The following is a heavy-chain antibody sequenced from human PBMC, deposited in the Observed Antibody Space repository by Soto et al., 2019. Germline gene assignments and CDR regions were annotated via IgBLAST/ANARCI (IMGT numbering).Heavy chain of an antibody. CDR3: ARDRLITYGAKIAPDH. Sequence: GGSLRLSCKASGFTFSDFGMHWVRQAPGKGLEWVSAIWYDGSYQYYADPVRGRFTTSRDNSNNTLFLQMNSLRVEDTAVYYCARDRLITYGAKIAPDHWGQGALVTV. J-gene: IGHJ5*02. CDR2: IWYDGSYQ. V-gene: IGHV3-33*01. D-gene: IGHD3-16*01. CDR1: GFTFSDFG.